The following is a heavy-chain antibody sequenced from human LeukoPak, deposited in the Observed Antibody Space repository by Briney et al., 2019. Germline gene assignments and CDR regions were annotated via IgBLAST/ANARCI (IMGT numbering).Heavy chain of an antibody. CDR3: ARRYSGYDWWNYYYYMDV. J-gene: IGHJ6*03. D-gene: IGHD5-12*01. CDR1: GYTFTGYY. CDR2: ISAYNGNT. V-gene: IGHV1-18*04. Sequence: ASVKVSCKASGYTFTGYYMHWVRQAPGQGLEWMGWISAYNGNTNYAQKLQGRVTMTTDTSTSTAYMELRSLRSDDTAVYYCARRYSGYDWWNYYYYMDVWGKGTTVTVSS.